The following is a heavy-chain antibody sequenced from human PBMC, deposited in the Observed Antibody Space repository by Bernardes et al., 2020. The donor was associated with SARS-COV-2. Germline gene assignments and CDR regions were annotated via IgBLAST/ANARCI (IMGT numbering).Heavy chain of an antibody. CDR1: GFTFSSYG. J-gene: IGHJ6*01. D-gene: IGHD2-15*01. V-gene: IGHV3-30*03. CDR3: AREEIVGVGVGVYHYYGMDV. CDR2: ISYDGSNK. Sequence: GGSLRLSCAASGFTFSSYGMHWVRQAPGKGLEWVAVISYDGSNKYYADSVKGRFTISRDNPKNTLYLQMNSLRAEDTAVYYCAREEIVGVGVGVYHYYGMDVWGQGTTVSVAS.